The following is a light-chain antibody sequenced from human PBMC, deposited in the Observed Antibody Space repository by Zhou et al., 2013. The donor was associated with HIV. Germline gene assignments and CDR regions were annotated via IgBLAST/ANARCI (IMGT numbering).Light chain of an antibody. Sequence: EIMLTQSPATLSVSPGERATLFCRASQSVGGNVAWYQQIPGQAPRLLIHGASTRASNIPDRFSGSGSGTEFTLTVSSLQSEDFVTYYCQQYNNWPFTFGPGTKVDIK. V-gene: IGKV3-15*01. CDR1: QSVGGN. J-gene: IGKJ3*01. CDR2: GAS. CDR3: QQYNNWPFT.